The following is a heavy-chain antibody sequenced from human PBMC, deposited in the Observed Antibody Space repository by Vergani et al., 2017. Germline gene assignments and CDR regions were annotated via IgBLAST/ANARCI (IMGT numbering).Heavy chain of an antibody. D-gene: IGHD3-10*01. CDR2: ISGSGVGA. CDR3: SKRCFVSGNYLFDY. J-gene: IGHJ4*02. CDR1: EFTFSNYA. Sequence: EVQLLESGGGLVQPGGSLRLTCAASEFTFSNYAMNWVCQAPGKGLGWVSGISGSGVGAYYTDSVKGRFTISRDNSKNMLFLQMNNLRTEDEAIYYCSKRCFVSGNYLFDYWGQGTLVTVSS. V-gene: IGHV3-23*01.